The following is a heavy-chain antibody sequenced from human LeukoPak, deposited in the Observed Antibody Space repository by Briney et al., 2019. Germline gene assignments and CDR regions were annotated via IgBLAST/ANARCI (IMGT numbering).Heavy chain of an antibody. Sequence: GGSLRLSCAAAGFTFSNYAMSWVRQAPGKGLEWGSAISGSGGSTYYADSVKGRFTISRDNSKNTLYLQMNSLRAEDTAVYYCAKRRDGSGSYHNWGQGTLVTVSS. CDR3: AKRRDGSGSYHN. D-gene: IGHD3-10*01. CDR1: GFTFSNYA. CDR2: ISGSGGST. V-gene: IGHV3-23*01. J-gene: IGHJ4*02.